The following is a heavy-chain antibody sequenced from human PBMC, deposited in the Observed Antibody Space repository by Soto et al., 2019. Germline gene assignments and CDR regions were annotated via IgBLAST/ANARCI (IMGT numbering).Heavy chain of an antibody. V-gene: IGHV3-74*01. CDR3: ATLGYCSSTSCDGGDDYYGMDV. J-gene: IGHJ6*01. Sequence: EVQLVESGGGLVQPGGSLRLSCAASGFTFSSYWMHWVRQAPGKGLVWVSRINSDGSSTSYADSVKGRFTISRDNAKNTLYLQMNSLRAEDTAVYYCATLGYCSSTSCDGGDDYYGMDVW. CDR2: INSDGSST. D-gene: IGHD2-2*03. CDR1: GFTFSSYW.